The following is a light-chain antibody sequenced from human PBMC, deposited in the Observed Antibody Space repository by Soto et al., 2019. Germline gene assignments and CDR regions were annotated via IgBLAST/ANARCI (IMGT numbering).Light chain of an antibody. CDR2: DVS. V-gene: IGLV2-11*01. CDR1: SSDVGGSKY. CDR3: CSYAGSYTVM. J-gene: IGLJ3*02. Sequence: QSVLTQPRSVSGSPGQSVTISCTGTSSDVGGSKYVSWYQQHPGKAPKLMIYDVSKRPSGVPDRFSGSKSGNTASLTISELQAEDEADYYCCSYAGSYTVMFDGGTKVTVL.